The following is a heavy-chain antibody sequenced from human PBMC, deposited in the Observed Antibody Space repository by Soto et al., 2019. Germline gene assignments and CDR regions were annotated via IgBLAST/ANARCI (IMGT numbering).Heavy chain of an antibody. CDR1: GASLRDNY. D-gene: IGHD6-13*01. V-gene: IGHV4-59*01. J-gene: IGHJ4*02. CDR3: VRAGWSSSWYFDY. CDR2: LYSSGAT. Sequence: SETLSLTCTVSGASLRDNYWSWIRQAPGKGLEWLGYLYSSGATNSNPSLKSRVTISVDTSKNQFSLRLSSVTAADTAVYYCVRAGWSSSWYFDYWGQGTLVTVSS.